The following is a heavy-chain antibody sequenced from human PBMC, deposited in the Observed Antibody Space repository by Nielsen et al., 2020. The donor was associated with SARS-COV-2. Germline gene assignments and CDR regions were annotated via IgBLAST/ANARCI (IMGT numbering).Heavy chain of an antibody. CDR2: IIPIFGTA. J-gene: IGHJ6*02. V-gene: IGHV1-69*06. CDR3: ARLSSYYYGSGSYYNKNTDYYYGMDV. Sequence: SVKVSCKASGGTFSSYAISWVRQAPGQGLEWMGGIIPIFGTANYAQKFQGRVTITADKSTSTAYMELSSLRSEDTAVYYCARLSSYYYGSGSYYNKNTDYYYGMDVWGQGTTVTVSS. CDR1: GGTFSSYA. D-gene: IGHD3-10*01.